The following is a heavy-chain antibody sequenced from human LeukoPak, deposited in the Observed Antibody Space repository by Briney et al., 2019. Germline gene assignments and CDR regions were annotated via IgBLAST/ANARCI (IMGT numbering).Heavy chain of an antibody. V-gene: IGHV3-73*01. CDR3: TRSLVDDYGGNSPYYFDS. CDR1: GFTFSGSA. CDR2: IRSKTNNFAT. J-gene: IGHJ4*02. D-gene: IGHD4-23*01. Sequence: PGGSLRLSCATSGFTFSGSAMHWVRQASGRGLEWVGRIRSKTNNFATTYAASVKGRFTISRDDSKNTAYLQMNSLKAEDTAVHYCTRSLVDDYGGNSPYYFDSWGQGALVTVSS.